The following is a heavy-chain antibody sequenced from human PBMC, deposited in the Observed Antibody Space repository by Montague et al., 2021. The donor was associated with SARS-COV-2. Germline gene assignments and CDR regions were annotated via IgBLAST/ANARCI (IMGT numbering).Heavy chain of an antibody. Sequence: SETLSLTCSVFGGSFSSYYWSWIRQPPGKGLEWIGEIYHSGNTNYNPSLKSRVTISVDTSKNQFSLKLSSVTAADTAVYYCARRVAFTIFGVVTMPGYMDVGGKGTTVTVSS. CDR1: GGSFSSYY. J-gene: IGHJ6*03. V-gene: IGHV4-34*01. D-gene: IGHD3-3*01. CDR3: ARRVAFTIFGVVTMPGYMDV. CDR2: IYHSGNT.